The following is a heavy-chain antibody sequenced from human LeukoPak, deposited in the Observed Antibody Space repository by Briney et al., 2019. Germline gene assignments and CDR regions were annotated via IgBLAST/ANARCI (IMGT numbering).Heavy chain of an antibody. Sequence: SETLSLTCTVSGGSISSYYWSWIRQPPGKGLEWIGYIYYSGSTNYNPSLKSRVTISVDTSKNQFSLKLSSVTAADTAVYCCARYSYGLIDAFDIWGQGTMVTVSS. V-gene: IGHV4-59*01. D-gene: IGHD5-18*01. CDR1: GGSISSYY. CDR2: IYYSGST. J-gene: IGHJ3*02. CDR3: ARYSYGLIDAFDI.